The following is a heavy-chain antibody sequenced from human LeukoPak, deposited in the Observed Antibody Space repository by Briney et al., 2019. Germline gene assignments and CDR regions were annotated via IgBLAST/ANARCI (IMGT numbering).Heavy chain of an antibody. CDR1: GFTFNNYA. J-gene: IGHJ4*02. V-gene: IGHV3-23*01. CDR2: INGGSGNS. D-gene: IGHD5-18*01. CDR3: AKGQGYNYGDSIDY. Sequence: GGSLRLSCAASGFTFNNYAMTWVRQAPGKGLEWVSVINGGSGNSYYADSVKGRFTVSRDNSKNTLYLQMNSLRDEDTAVYYCAKGQGYNYGDSIDYWGQGTMVTVSS.